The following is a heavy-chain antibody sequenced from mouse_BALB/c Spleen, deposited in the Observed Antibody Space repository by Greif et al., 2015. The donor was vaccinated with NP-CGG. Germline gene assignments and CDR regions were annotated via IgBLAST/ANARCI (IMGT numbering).Heavy chain of an antibody. CDR3: ARGYDYDPWFAY. CDR1: GYTFTSYW. V-gene: IGHV1-7*01. Sequence: VKLLESGAELAKPGASVKMSCKASGYTFTSYWMHWVKQRPGQGLEWIGYINPSTGYTEYNQKFKDKATLTADKSSSTAYMQLSSLTSEDSAVYYCARGYDYDPWFAYWGQGTLVTVSA. J-gene: IGHJ3*01. D-gene: IGHD2-4*01. CDR2: INPSTGYT.